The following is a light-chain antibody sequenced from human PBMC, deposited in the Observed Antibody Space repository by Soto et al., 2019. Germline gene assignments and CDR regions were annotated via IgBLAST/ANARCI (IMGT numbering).Light chain of an antibody. J-gene: IGKJ1*01. CDR2: KIS. CDR1: LSLVDSGGNTY. Sequence: VVMTQSPLSLPVTLGQPASISCTSSLSLVDSGGNTYFNWYQQRPGQPPRRLIYKISNRESGAQNKFGAGGSGTVSTLKISGGGAKVLGVYYSRQVPPGRGTFGKGTRVK. V-gene: IGKV2-30*01. CDR3: RQVPPGRGT.